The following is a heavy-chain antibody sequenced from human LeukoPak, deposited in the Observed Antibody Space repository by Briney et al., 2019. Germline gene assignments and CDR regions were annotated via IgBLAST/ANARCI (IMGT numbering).Heavy chain of an antibody. J-gene: IGHJ6*02. CDR3: ARDRVRVVVPAAIYYYYYGMDV. CDR1: GFTFSSYS. CDR2: ISSSSSYI. Sequence: GGSLRLSCAASGFTFSSYSMNWVRQAPGKGLEWVSSISSSSSYIYYADSVKGRFTISRDNAKNSLYLQMNSLRAEDTAVYYCARDRVRVVVPAAIYYYYYGMDVWGQGTTVTVSS. D-gene: IGHD2-2*01. V-gene: IGHV3-21*01.